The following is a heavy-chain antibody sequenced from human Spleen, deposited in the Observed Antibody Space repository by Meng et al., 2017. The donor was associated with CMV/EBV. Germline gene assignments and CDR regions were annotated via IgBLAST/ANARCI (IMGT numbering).Heavy chain of an antibody. V-gene: IGHV5-51*01. CDR3: ARQRGYCSSTSCYVADHYYYGMDV. Sequence: GGSLRLSCKGSGYRFTTYWIGWVRQMPGKGLEWMGIIYPGDSDTRYSPSFQGQVTISADKAISTAYLQWSSLKASDTAMYYCARQRGYCSSTSCYVADHYYYGMDVWGQGTTVTVSS. CDR1: GYRFTTYW. CDR2: IYPGDSDT. J-gene: IGHJ6*02. D-gene: IGHD2-2*01.